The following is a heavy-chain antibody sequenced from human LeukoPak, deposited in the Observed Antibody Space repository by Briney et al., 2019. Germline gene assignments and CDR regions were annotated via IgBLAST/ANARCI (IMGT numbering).Heavy chain of an antibody. CDR2: ISSSSSTI. CDR3: ARVGDGYNVGFDY. D-gene: IGHD5-24*01. Sequence: FTFSSXSXNWVRQAPGKGLEXVLYISSSSSTIYYADSVKGRFTISRDNAKNSLYLQINSLRAEDTAVYYCARVGDGYNVGFDYWGQGTLVTVSS. J-gene: IGHJ4*02. V-gene: IGHV3-48*01. CDR1: FTFSSXS.